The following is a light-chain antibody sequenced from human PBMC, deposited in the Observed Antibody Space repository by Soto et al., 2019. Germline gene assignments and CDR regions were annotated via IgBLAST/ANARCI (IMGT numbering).Light chain of an antibody. Sequence: DIVLTQSPATLSLSPGERATLSCRASQSISRHLAWYQQKPGQAPSLLIYDISYRDSGIPGRFSGSGSGTEFTLTISSLQPEDSAAYYCQQRYWPQITFGQGTKLEIK. J-gene: IGKJ2*01. V-gene: IGKV3-11*01. CDR3: QQRYWPQIT. CDR1: QSISRH. CDR2: DIS.